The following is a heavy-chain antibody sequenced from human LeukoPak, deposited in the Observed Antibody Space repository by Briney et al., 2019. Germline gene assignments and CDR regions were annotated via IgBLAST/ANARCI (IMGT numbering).Heavy chain of an antibody. CDR3: ARDGGAYYDILTGSGMDV. J-gene: IGHJ6*02. CDR2: ISAYNGNT. CDR1: GYTFTNYG. D-gene: IGHD3-9*01. V-gene: IGHV1-18*01. Sequence: GASVKVSCKASGYTFTNYGISWVRQAPGQGLEWMGWISAYNGNTNYAQKLQGRVTMTTDTSTSTAYMELRSLRSDDTAVYYCARDGGAYYDILTGSGMDVWGQGTTVTVSS.